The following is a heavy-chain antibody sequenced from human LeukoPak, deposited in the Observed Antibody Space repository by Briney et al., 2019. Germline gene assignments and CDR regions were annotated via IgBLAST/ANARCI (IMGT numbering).Heavy chain of an antibody. CDR3: ARPHPTYGSGSYYFDY. CDR2: IYSGGST. D-gene: IGHD3-10*01. CDR1: GFTVSSNY. Sequence: PGGSLRLSCAASGFTVSSNYMSWVRQAPGKGLEWVSVIYSGGSTYYADSVKGRFTISRDNSKNTLYLQMNSLRAEDTAVYYCARPHPTYGSGSYYFDYWGQGTLVTVSS. V-gene: IGHV3-66*04. J-gene: IGHJ4*02.